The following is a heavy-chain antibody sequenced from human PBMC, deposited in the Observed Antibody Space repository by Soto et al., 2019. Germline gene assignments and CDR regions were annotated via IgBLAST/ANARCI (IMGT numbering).Heavy chain of an antibody. CDR2: IYHSGST. CDR1: GGSISSGGYS. Sequence: PSETLSLTCAVSGGSISSGGYSWSWIRQPPGKGLEWIGYIYHSGSTYYNPSLKSRVTISVDRSKNQFSLKLSSVTAADTAVYYCAREHVNWFDPWGQGTLLTVS. V-gene: IGHV4-30-2*01. CDR3: AREHVNWFDP. J-gene: IGHJ5*02.